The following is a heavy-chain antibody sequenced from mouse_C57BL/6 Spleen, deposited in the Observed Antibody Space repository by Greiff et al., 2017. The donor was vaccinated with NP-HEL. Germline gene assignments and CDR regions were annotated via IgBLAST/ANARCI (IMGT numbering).Heavy chain of an antibody. D-gene: IGHD4-1*01. CDR1: GYAFSSSW. CDR2: IYPGDGDT. Sequence: QVQLQQSGPELVKPGASVKISCKASGYAFSSSWMNWVKQRPGKGLEWIGRIYPGDGDTNYIGKFKGKATLTADKSSSTAYMQLSSLTSEDSAVYFCARPLGAYWGQGTLVTVSA. V-gene: IGHV1-82*01. J-gene: IGHJ3*01. CDR3: ARPLGAY.